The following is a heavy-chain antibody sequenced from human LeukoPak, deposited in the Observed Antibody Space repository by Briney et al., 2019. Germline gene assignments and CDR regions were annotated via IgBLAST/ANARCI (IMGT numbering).Heavy chain of an antibody. V-gene: IGHV4-4*07. CDR2: IYTSGST. Sequence: SETLSLTCTVSGGSISSYYWSWIRQPAGKRLEWIGRIYTSGSTNYNPSLKSRLTISVDTSKNQFSLKLNSVTAADTAVYYCARDTGSYYVGGWFDPWGQGTLVTVSS. J-gene: IGHJ5*02. D-gene: IGHD1-26*01. CDR1: GGSISSYY. CDR3: ARDTGSYYVGGWFDP.